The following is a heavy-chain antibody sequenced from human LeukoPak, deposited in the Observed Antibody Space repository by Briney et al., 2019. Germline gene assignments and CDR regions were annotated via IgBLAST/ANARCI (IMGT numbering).Heavy chain of an antibody. CDR2: IYHSGST. CDR3: STSRAEL. D-gene: IGHD2-2*01. Sequence: PSETLSLTCAVSGGSISSSNWWSWVRQPPGKGLEWIGEIYHSGSTNYNPSLKSRVTISVDTAKNQFSLKLSSVTAADTAVYYCSTSRAELWGRGTLVTVSS. V-gene: IGHV4-4*02. J-gene: IGHJ2*01. CDR1: GGSISSSNW.